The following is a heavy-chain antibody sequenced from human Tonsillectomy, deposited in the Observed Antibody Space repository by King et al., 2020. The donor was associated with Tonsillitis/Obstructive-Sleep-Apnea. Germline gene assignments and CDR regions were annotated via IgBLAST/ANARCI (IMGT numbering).Heavy chain of an antibody. CDR3: ARGLHCSSTSCYLMDY. J-gene: IGHJ4*02. CDR1: GGSISSYY. CDR2: IYTSGST. V-gene: IGHV4-4*07. D-gene: IGHD2-2*01. Sequence: VQLRESGPGLVKPSETLSLTCTVSGGSISSYYWSWIRQPAGKGLEWIGRIYTSGSTNYNPSLKSRVTMSVDTSKNQFSLKLSSVTAADTAVYYCARGLHCSSTSCYLMDYWGQGTLVTVSS.